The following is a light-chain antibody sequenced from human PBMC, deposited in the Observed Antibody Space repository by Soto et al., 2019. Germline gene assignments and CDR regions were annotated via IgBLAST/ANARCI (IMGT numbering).Light chain of an antibody. CDR2: SNN. J-gene: IGLJ2*01. CDR1: SSNIGRNT. V-gene: IGLV1-44*01. CDR3: EAWDDSLNGDVV. Sequence: QSVLTQPPSASGTPGQRVTISCSGSSSNIGRNTVNWYQQLPGTAPKLLIYSNNQRPSGVPDRFSGSTSGTSASLAISGLQSEDEADYHCEAWDDSLNGDVVFGGGTQLTVL.